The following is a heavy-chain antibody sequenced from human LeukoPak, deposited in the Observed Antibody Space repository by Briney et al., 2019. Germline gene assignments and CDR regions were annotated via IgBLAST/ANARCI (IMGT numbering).Heavy chain of an antibody. CDR2: TYRDGVT. Sequence: GGSLRLSCAASGITVSNNYVSWVRQAPGKGLEWVSITYRDGVTSYADSVKGRFTISRDNSKNTVYLQMNSLRAEDTAVYYCVGQLGNSGHTGWGQGTLVTVSS. J-gene: IGHJ4*02. V-gene: IGHV3-53*01. CDR1: GITVSNNY. D-gene: IGHD5-12*01. CDR3: VGQLGNSGHTG.